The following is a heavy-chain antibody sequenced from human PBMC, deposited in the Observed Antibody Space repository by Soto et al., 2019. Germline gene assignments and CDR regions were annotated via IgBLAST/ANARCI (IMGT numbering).Heavy chain of an antibody. D-gene: IGHD6-25*01. V-gene: IGHV4-34*01. CDR1: GGSFSGYY. J-gene: IGHJ5*02. CDR3: GSVRPSGYVLS. Sequence: PSETLSLTCAVSGGSFSGYYWSWIRQSPGKGLEWIGDINHSGGTNYNPSLKSRVTISIDTSKNQFSLRLASVTAADTAFYYCGSVRPSGYVLSWGQGTLVTVSS. CDR2: INHSGGT.